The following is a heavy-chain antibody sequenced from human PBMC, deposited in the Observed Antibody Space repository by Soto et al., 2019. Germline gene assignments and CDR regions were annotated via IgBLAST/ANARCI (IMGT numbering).Heavy chain of an antibody. CDR1: GGSVSSGSYY. Sequence: PSETLSLTCTVSGGSVSSGSYYWSWIRQPPGKGLEWIGYIYYSGSTNYNPSLKSRVTISVDTSKNQFSLKLSSVTAADTAVYYCARMVRGGLDYWCQGNLVTVSS. CDR3: ARMVRGGLDY. CDR2: IYYSGST. D-gene: IGHD3-10*01. J-gene: IGHJ4*02. V-gene: IGHV4-61*01.